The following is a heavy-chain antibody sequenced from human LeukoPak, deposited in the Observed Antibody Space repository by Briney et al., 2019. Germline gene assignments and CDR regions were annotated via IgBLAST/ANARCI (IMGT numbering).Heavy chain of an antibody. V-gene: IGHV1-2*02. CDR1: GYTFTGYY. D-gene: IGHD6-19*01. Sequence: ASVKVSCKASGYTFTGYYMHWVRQAPGQGLEWMGWINPNSGGTNYAQKFQGRVTMTRDTSISTAYMELSRLRSDDTAVYYCARDPGAAVAVTGEYYFDYWGQGTLVTVSS. J-gene: IGHJ4*02. CDR2: INPNSGGT. CDR3: ARDPGAAVAVTGEYYFDY.